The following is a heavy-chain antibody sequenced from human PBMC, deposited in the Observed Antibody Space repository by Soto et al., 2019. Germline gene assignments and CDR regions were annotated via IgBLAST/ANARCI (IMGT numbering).Heavy chain of an antibody. D-gene: IGHD3-10*01. Sequence: EVELLESGGGLVQPGESLRLSCASSAFTFSSRGMSWVRQAPGKGPECISSITSGGDTYYADSVKGRFTISRDNSKSTVYLQMNSLRAEDSALYDCARVTSGYWGQGTLVTVSS. CDR1: AFTFSSRG. V-gene: IGHV3-23*01. J-gene: IGHJ4*02. CDR3: ARVTSGY. CDR2: ITSGGDT.